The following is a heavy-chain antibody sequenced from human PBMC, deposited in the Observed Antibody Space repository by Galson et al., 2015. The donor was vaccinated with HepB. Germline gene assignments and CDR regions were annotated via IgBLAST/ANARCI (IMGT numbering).Heavy chain of an antibody. V-gene: IGHV4-39*01. D-gene: IGHD2-21*02. J-gene: IGHJ3*02. CDR2: IYYSGST. CDR3: ARYCGGDCYSLVAFDI. Sequence: ETLSLTCTVSGGSISSSSYYWGWIRQPPGKGLEWIGSIYYSGSTYYNPSLKSRVTISVDTSKNQFSLKLSSVTAADTAVYYCARYCGGDCYSLVAFDIWGQGTMVTVSS. CDR1: GGSISSSSYY.